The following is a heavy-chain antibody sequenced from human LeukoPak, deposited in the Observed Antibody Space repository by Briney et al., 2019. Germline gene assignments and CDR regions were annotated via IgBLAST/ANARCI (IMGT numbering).Heavy chain of an antibody. CDR2: IIPIFGTT. J-gene: IGHJ4*02. D-gene: IGHD2-15*01. Sequence: SLKVSCKASGGTFSSYAITWVRQAPGQGLEWRGRIIPIFGTTKYAQKFQGRVTITTDESTSTTYMDLSSLRSEDTAVYYCAREDCSGGSCYYGGPFDYWGQGTLVTVSP. CDR1: GGTFSSYA. CDR3: AREDCSGGSCYYGGPFDY. V-gene: IGHV1-69*05.